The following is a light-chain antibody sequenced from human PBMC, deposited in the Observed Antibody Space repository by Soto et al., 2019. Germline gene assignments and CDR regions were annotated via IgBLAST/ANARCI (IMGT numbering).Light chain of an antibody. V-gene: IGLV2-11*01. CDR3: CALTGRYSWV. J-gene: IGLJ3*02. CDR2: DVH. Sequence: QSALTQPRSVSGSPGQSVTISCTGTNTDIGDHNSVSWYQQLPGKAPKLMIFDVHQRPSGVPSRFSASKSGDTASLTISGLQAEDEAEYYCCALTGRYSWVFGGGTKLTVL. CDR1: NTDIGDHNS.